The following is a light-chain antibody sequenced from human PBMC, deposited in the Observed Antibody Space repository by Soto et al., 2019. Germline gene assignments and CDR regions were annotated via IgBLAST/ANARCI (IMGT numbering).Light chain of an antibody. CDR2: GNS. J-gene: IGLJ2*01. V-gene: IGLV1-40*01. CDR1: SSNIGAGYD. CDR3: PPYDSSLSGVV. Sequence: QSVLTQPPSVSGAPGQRVTISCTGSSSNIGAGYDVHWYQQLPGTAPKLLIYGNSNRPSGVPDRFSGSKSGTSASLAITGRQAEDEAHYYCPPYDSSLSGVVFGGGTKLTVL.